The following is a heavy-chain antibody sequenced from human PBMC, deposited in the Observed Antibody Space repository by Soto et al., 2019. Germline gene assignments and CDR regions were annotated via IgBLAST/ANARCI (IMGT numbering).Heavy chain of an antibody. CDR2: IVVGSGNT. J-gene: IGHJ4*02. CDR1: GFTFTSSA. V-gene: IGHV1-58*02. CDR3: AALDVVAATLFLVPNDY. Sequence: SVEVSCKSSGFTFTSSAMQLVRQARGQRLEWIGWIVVGSGNTNYAQKFQERVTITRDMSTSTAYMELSSLRSEDTAVYYCAALDVVAATLFLVPNDYWGQGTLVTVS. D-gene: IGHD2-15*01.